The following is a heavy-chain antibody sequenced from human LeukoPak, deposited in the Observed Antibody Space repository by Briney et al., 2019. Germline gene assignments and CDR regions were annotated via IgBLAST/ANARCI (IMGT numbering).Heavy chain of an antibody. Sequence: GRSLRLSCAASGFTFSSYAMHWVRQAPGKGLEWVAVISYDGSKKYYADSVEGRFTISRDNSKNTLYLQMNSLRAEDTAMYYCARDPPGGDYLFDFWGQGILVTVSS. J-gene: IGHJ4*02. CDR1: GFTFSSYA. CDR2: ISYDGSKK. V-gene: IGHV3-30-3*01. CDR3: ARDPPGGDYLFDF. D-gene: IGHD2-21*01.